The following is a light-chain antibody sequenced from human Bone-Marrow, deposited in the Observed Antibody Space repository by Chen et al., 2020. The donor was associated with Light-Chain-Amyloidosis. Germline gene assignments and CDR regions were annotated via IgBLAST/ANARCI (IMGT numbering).Light chain of an antibody. CDR2: DVN. CDR3: ASHVRGYNVI. CDR1: SSDIGGYNF. V-gene: IGLV2-14*01. J-gene: IGLJ2*01. Sequence: QSALTQPASVSGSPGQSITISCTGTSSDIGGYNFVSWFQQHPGKVPKVIIYDVNNRPSGVANRFSGSKSGNTASLTISGLQPEDEADYFCASHVRGYNVIFGGGTKLTVL.